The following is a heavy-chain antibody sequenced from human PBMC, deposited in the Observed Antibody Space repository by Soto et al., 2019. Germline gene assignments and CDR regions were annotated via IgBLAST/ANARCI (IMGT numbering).Heavy chain of an antibody. V-gene: IGHV1-18*01. J-gene: IGHJ4*02. CDR2: ISAYNGNT. D-gene: IGHD1-26*01. Sequence: QVQLVQSGAEVKKPGASVKVSCKASGYTFTSYGISWVRQAPGQGLEWMGWISAYNGNTNYAQKLQGRVTMTTDTAXAQAYRELRSLRSDDTAVYYCAGDPVVGAWVPTFDYWGQGTLVTVSS. CDR3: AGDPVVGAWVPTFDY. CDR1: GYTFTSYG.